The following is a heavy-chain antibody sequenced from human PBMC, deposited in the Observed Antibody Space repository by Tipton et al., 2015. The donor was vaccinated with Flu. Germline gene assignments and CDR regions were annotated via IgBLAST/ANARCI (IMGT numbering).Heavy chain of an antibody. V-gene: IGHV3-33*08. Sequence: SLRLSCAASGFTFSSYGMHWVRQAPGKGLEWVAVIWYDGSNKYYADSVKGRFTISRDNSKNTLYLQMNSLRAEDTAVYYCARDHFSVRHAFDIWGQGTMVTVSS. J-gene: IGHJ3*02. CDR1: GFTFSSYG. D-gene: IGHD3-3*02. CDR3: ARDHFSVRHAFDI. CDR2: IWYDGSNK.